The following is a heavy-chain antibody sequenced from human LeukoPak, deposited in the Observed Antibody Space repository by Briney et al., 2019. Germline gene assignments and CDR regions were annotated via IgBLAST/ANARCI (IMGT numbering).Heavy chain of an antibody. J-gene: IGHJ4*02. CDR2: IIPIFGTA. CDR3: ARDRRFNGGNWEFDY. Sequence: GASVKVSCKASGGTFSCYAISWVRQAPGQGLEWMGGIIPIFGTANYAQKFQGRVTITADESTSTAYMELSSLRSEDTAVYYCARDRRFNGGNWEFDYWGQGTLVTVSS. D-gene: IGHD4-23*01. V-gene: IGHV1-69*13. CDR1: GGTFSCYA.